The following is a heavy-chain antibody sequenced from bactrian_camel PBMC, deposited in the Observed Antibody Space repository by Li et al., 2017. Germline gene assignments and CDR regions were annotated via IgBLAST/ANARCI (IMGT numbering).Heavy chain of an antibody. J-gene: IGHJ4*01. CDR2: ITSDGTS. Sequence: HVQLVESGGGSVQSGGSLRLSCTVSGSTYSTYCMAWFRQAPGKEREGVASITSDGTSTYAESVKGRFTISKDYAKKSLYLQMNSLVDEDTARYYCAANPPTGRPCYLAMEDYNFWGQGTQVTVS. D-gene: IGHD2*01. CDR3: AANPPTGRPCYLAMEDYNF. V-gene: IGHV3S57*01. CDR1: GSTYSTYC.